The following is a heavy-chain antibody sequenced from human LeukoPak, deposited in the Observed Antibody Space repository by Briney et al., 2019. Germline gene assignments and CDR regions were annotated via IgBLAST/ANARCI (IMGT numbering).Heavy chain of an antibody. CDR3: ARDKGLDY. V-gene: IGHV3-33*01. Sequence: PGGSLRLSCAASKFIFSDYGMHWVRQAPGKGLEWVAFIWYDGSDEYYADSVKGRFTISRDNAKNSLYLQMNSLRAEDTAVYYCARDKGLDYWGQGTLVTVSS. CDR1: KFIFSDYG. J-gene: IGHJ4*02. CDR2: IWYDGSDE.